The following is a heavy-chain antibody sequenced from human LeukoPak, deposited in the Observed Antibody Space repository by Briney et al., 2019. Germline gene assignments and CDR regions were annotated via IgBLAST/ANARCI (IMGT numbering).Heavy chain of an antibody. D-gene: IGHD1-1*01. Sequence: SETLSLTCDISDGSFSDYYWTWIRQPPGKGLEWIGEINHSGNANYNPSLRSRVSISVDTSKSQFSLILSSVTAADAAVYYCARTILEVPTSYFYFSHMAVGGEGTSPTV. J-gene: IGHJ6*03. CDR3: ARTILEVPTSYFYFSHMAV. CDR2: INHSGNA. V-gene: IGHV4-34*01. CDR1: DGSFSDYY.